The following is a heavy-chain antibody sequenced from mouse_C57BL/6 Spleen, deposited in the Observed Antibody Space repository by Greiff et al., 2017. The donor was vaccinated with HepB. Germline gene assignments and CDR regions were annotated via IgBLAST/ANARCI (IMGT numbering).Heavy chain of an antibody. V-gene: IGHV1-52*01. CDR1: GYTFTSYW. CDR3: ARSTTVVATGYFDV. D-gene: IGHD1-1*01. Sequence: QVHVKQPGAELVRPGSSVKLSCKASGYTFTSYWMHWVKQRPIQGLEWIGNIDPSDSETHYNQKFKDKATLTVDKSSSTAYMQLSSLTSEDSAVYYCARSTTVVATGYFDVWGTGTTVTVSS. CDR2: IDPSDSET. J-gene: IGHJ1*03.